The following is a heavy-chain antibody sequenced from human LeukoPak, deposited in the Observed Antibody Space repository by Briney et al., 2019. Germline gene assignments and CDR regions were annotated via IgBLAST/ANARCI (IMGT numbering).Heavy chain of an antibody. CDR2: VNPSGGST. D-gene: IGHD4-23*01. J-gene: IGHJ4*02. V-gene: IGHV1-46*01. Sequence: ASVTVSCKASGYSFTNYYIHWVRQAPGQGLEWMGIVNPSGGSTTYAQEFQGRVTMTRDTSTSTVYMDLSSLRSDNTAVYFCARGGRMITVVTYYFDYWGQGTLVTVSS. CDR1: GYSFTNYY. CDR3: ARGGRMITVVTYYFDY.